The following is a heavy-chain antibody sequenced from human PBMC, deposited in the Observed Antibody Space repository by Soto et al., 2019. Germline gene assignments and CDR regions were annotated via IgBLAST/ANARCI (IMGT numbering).Heavy chain of an antibody. J-gene: IGHJ6*02. CDR1: GYTFTSYG. D-gene: IGHD3-3*01. V-gene: IGHV1-18*04. Sequence: VKVSCKASGYTFTSYGISWVRQAPGQGLEWMGWISAYSGNTNYAQKLQGRVTMTTDTSTSTAYMELRSLRSDDTAVYYCARANYDFWSGYSYYYYGMDVWGQGTTVTVSS. CDR2: ISAYSGNT. CDR3: ARANYDFWSGYSYYYYGMDV.